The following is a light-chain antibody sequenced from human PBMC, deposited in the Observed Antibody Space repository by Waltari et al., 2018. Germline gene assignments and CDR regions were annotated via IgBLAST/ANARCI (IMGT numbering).Light chain of an antibody. V-gene: IGLV2-23*02. CDR3: CSYAASSTWV. J-gene: IGLJ3*02. Sequence: QSALTQPASVSGSPGQSITISCPGTSSDVGNSNLFSWYQQHPGKAPKLMIYEVATRPSGVSNRFSGSKSGNTASLTISGLQAEDEADYYCCSYAASSTWVFGGGTKLTVL. CDR1: SSDVGNSNL. CDR2: EVA.